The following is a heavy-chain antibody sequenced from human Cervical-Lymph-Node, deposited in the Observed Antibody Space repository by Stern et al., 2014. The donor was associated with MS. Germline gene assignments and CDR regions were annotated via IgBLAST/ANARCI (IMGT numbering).Heavy chain of an antibody. J-gene: IGHJ4*02. Sequence: QVQLGQSGAEVTKPGSSVKVSCKASGGTFSRYAVNWVRQAPGQGLDWMGGIIPIFGTSNYEQEFQGRGTINADESTSTAYMELSSLKSEDTAVYYCARSSTRGSDYWGQGTLVTVSS. D-gene: IGHD3-10*01. V-gene: IGHV1-69*01. CDR1: GGTFSRYA. CDR2: IIPIFGTS. CDR3: ARSSTRGSDY.